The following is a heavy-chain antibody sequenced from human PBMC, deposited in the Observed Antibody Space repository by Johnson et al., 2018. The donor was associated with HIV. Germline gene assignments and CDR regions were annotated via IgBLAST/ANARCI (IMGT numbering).Heavy chain of an antibody. D-gene: IGHD2-21*01. CDR3: ASDNLWVPPPDDAFDI. CDR1: GFTFSSYW. V-gene: IGHV3-7*05. CDR2: IKQDGSEK. Sequence: VQLVESGGGLVQPGGYLRLSCAASGFTFSSYWMSWVRQAPGKGLEWVANIKQDGSEKYYVDSVKGRFTISRDNAKNSLYLQMNSLRAEDTAVYYCASDNLWVPPPDDAFDIWGQGTMVTVSS. J-gene: IGHJ3*02.